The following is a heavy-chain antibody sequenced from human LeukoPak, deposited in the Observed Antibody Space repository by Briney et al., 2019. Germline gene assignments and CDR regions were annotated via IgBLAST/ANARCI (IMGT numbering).Heavy chain of an antibody. CDR1: GGTFSSYA. D-gene: IGHD3-10*01. J-gene: IGHJ4*02. CDR2: IIPILGIA. V-gene: IGHV1-69*04. CDR3: ARAGDYYYGSGSTLDY. Sequence: SVKVSCKASGGTFSSYAISWVRQAPGQGLEWMGRIIPILGIANYAQKFQGRVTITADESTSTAYMELSSLRSEDTAVYYCARAGDYYYGSGSTLDYWGQGTLVTVSS.